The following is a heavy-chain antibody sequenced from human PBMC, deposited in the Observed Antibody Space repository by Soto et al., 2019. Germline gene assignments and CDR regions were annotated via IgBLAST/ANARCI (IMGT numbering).Heavy chain of an antibody. J-gene: IGHJ6*02. CDR1: GFTVSSNY. CDR3: ARGILEQLGEYYYYYYGMDV. CDR2: IYSGGST. Sequence: EVQLVESGGGLIQPGGSLRLSCAASGFTVSSNYMSWVRQAPGKGLEWVSVIYSGGSTYYADSVKGRFTISRDNSKNTLYLQMNSLRDEDTAVYYCARGILEQLGEYYYYYYGMDVWGQGTTVTVSS. D-gene: IGHD6-6*01. V-gene: IGHV3-53*01.